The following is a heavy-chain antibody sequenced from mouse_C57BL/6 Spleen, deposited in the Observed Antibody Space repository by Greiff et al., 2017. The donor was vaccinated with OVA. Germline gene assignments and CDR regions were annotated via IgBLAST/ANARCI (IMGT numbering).Heavy chain of an antibody. D-gene: IGHD1-1*01. CDR3: ARKDYGSSDVGYFDV. J-gene: IGHJ1*03. CDR2: IWTGGGT. CDR1: GFSLTSYA. Sequence: QVQLQQSGPGLVAPSQSLSITCTVSGFSLTSYAISWVRQPPGKGLAWLGVIWTGGGTNYTSALPSRLSISNDNSKSQVYVKMNRLQTEDTARYDWARKDYGSSDVGYFDVWGTGTTVTVSS. V-gene: IGHV2-9-1*01.